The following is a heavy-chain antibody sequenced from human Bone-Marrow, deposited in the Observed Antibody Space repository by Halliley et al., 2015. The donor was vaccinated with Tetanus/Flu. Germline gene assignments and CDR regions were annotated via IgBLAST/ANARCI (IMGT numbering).Heavy chain of an antibody. CDR1: AYSFTNYW. D-gene: IGHD4-17*01. Sequence: QLVQSGAEVKKPGESLKISCKGSAYSFTNYWIAWVRQMPGKGLEWMGIIFPGDSDARYSPSFQGHITLSADKSVSTVYLQWRSRRPPDTAIYYCARRDGDAPLRDEYFQHWGQGTLVPVSS. CDR3: ARRDGDAPLRDEYFQH. V-gene: IGHV5-51*01. J-gene: IGHJ1*01. CDR2: IFPGDSDA.